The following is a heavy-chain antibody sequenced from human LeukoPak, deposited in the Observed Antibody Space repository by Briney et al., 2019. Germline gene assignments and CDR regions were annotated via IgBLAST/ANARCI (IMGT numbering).Heavy chain of an antibody. Sequence: ASVKVSCKASGYTVTSYAMNWVRQAPGQGLEWMGWINTNTGNPTYAQGFTGRFVFSLDTSVSTAYLQISSLKAEDTAVYYCARPRIYCSSTSCYTSYYYGMDVWGQGTTVTVSS. CDR1: GYTVTSYA. CDR3: ARPRIYCSSTSCYTSYYYGMDV. CDR2: INTNTGNP. D-gene: IGHD2-2*02. J-gene: IGHJ6*02. V-gene: IGHV7-4-1*02.